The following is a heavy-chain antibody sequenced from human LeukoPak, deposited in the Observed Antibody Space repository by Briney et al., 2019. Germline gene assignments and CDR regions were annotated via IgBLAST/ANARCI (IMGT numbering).Heavy chain of an antibody. D-gene: IGHD2-15*01. CDR1: GGSISSYY. Sequence: SETLSLTCTVSGGSISSYYWSWIRQPPGKGLEWIGYIYYSGSTNYNPSLKSRVTISVDTPKNQFSLKLSSVTAADTAVYYCARHCSRSGGSCYRPYYFDYWGQGTLVTVSS. J-gene: IGHJ4*02. V-gene: IGHV4-59*08. CDR3: ARHCSRSGGSCYRPYYFDY. CDR2: IYYSGST.